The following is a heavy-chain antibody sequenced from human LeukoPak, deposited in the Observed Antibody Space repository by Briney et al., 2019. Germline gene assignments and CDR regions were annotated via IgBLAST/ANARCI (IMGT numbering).Heavy chain of an antibody. CDR2: ISAYNCNT. Sequence: ASVKVSCKASGYTFTSYGISWVRQAPGQGLEWMGWISAYNCNTNYAQKLQGRVTITTDTSTSTAYMELRSLRSDDTAVYYCARRRGYSSGWLRGYFDYWGQGTLVTVSS. CDR3: ARRRGYSSGWLRGYFDY. V-gene: IGHV1-18*01. J-gene: IGHJ4*02. CDR1: GYTFTSYG. D-gene: IGHD6-19*01.